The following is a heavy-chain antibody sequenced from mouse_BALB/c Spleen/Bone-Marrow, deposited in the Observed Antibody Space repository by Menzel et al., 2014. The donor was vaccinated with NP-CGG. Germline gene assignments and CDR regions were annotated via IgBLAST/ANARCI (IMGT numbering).Heavy chain of an antibody. V-gene: IGHV14-3*02. CDR1: GFNIKDTY. J-gene: IGHJ3*01. D-gene: IGHD1-1*01. CDR2: IDPANGNT. Sequence: VQLQQSGAELVKPGASVKLSCTASGFNIKDTYMHWVKQRPEQGLEWIGRIDPANGNTKYDPKFQGKATITADTSSSTAYLQLSSLTSEDTAVYYCASYYYGSSRFAYWGQGTLVTVSA. CDR3: ASYYYGSSRFAY.